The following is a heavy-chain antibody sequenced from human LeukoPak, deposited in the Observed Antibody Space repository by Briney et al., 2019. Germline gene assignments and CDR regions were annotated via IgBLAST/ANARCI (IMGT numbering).Heavy chain of an antibody. V-gene: IGHV4-59*01. J-gene: IGHJ4*02. CDR2: IYYSGST. CDR3: ARGVLLATYYFDY. D-gene: IGHD3-10*01. Sequence: SETLSLTCTVSGGSISGYYWSWIRQPPGKGLEWIGYIYYSGSTKCNPSLKSRVTISVDTSKNKFSLKLSSVTAADTAVYYCARGVLLATYYFDYWGQGTLVTVSS. CDR1: GGSISGYY.